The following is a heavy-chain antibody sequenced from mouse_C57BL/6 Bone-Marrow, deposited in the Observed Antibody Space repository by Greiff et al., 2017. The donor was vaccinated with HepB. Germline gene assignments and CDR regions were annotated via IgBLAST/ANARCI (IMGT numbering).Heavy chain of an antibody. CDR1: GFTFSDYY. CDR2: ISNGGGST. D-gene: IGHD1-2*01. J-gene: IGHJ1*03. Sequence: EVKVVESGGGLVQPGGSLKLSCAASGFTFSDYYMYWVRQTPEKRLEWVAYISNGGGSTYYPDTVKGRFTISRDNAKNTLYLQMSRLKSEDTAMYYCARQEGSYYGLWYVDVWGTGPTVTVSS. CDR3: ARQEGSYYGLWYVDV. V-gene: IGHV5-12*01.